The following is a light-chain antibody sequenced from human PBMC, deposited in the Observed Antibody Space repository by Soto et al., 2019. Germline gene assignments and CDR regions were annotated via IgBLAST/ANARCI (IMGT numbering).Light chain of an antibody. CDR3: SSSTSTSTLV. V-gene: IGLV2-14*01. J-gene: IGLJ1*01. CDR2: EVS. Sequence: QSVLTQPASVSGSPGQSITISCTGTSSDVGAYYYVSWYQLHPGKAPELMIFEVSNRPSGVSNRFSGSKSGNTASLTISGLQAEDEPDYYCSSSTSTSTLVFGAGTKVTVL. CDR1: SSDVGAYYY.